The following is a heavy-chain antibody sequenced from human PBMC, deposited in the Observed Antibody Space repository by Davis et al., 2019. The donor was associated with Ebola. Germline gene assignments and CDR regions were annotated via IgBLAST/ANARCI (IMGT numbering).Heavy chain of an antibody. V-gene: IGHV1-2*02. CDR2: INPNSGGT. CDR3: ARGGEEWLSQIEYFQH. Sequence: ASVKVSCKASGYTFTGYYMHWVRQAPGQGLEWMGWINPNSGGTNYAQKFQGRVTMTRDTSISTAYMELSRLRSDDTAVYYCARGGEEWLSQIEYFQHWGQGTLVTVSS. CDR1: GYTFTGYY. J-gene: IGHJ1*01. D-gene: IGHD3-16*01.